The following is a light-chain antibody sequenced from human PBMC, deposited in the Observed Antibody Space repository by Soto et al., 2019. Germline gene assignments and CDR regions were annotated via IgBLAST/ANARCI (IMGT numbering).Light chain of an antibody. V-gene: IGLV1-51*02. J-gene: IGLJ1*01. Sequence: QTVLTQPPSVCVAPGQKVTISCSGSGSNIGKNYVSWYQQLPGTAPKLLIYEDSRRPSGIPDRFSGSKSGTSATLGITGLQTGDEADYYCGSWDSSLSAVVFGTGTKLTVL. CDR3: GSWDSSLSAVV. CDR1: GSNIGKNY. CDR2: EDS.